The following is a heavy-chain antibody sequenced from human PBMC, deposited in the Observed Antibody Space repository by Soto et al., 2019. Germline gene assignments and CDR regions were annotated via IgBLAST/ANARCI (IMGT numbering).Heavy chain of an antibody. D-gene: IGHD1-7*01. J-gene: IGHJ4*02. CDR1: GVSITSGDDY. Sequence: SETLSVTCTVSGVSITSGDDYWSWIRQPPGTGLEWIGYIFYIGNAYYNPSLQSRVTISVDTSRNQFSLRLTSVTAADTAVYYCVRKTGTTFLGSFFDHWGQGTLVTVSS. CDR2: IFYIGNA. CDR3: VRKTGTTFLGSFFDH. V-gene: IGHV4-30-4*01.